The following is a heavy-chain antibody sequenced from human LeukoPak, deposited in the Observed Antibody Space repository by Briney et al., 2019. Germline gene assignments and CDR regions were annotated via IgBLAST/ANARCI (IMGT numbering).Heavy chain of an antibody. CDR1: GFSVGSNH. Sequence: TGGSLRLSCAASGFSVGSNHMSWVRQAPGKGLQWVSLIYAGGSTYDADSVKDRFTISRDNSKNTLYLQMNSLRAEDTAVYYCAREVTASYGMDVWGQGTTVTVSS. CDR3: AREVTASYGMDV. D-gene: IGHD2-21*02. CDR2: IYAGGST. V-gene: IGHV3-53*01. J-gene: IGHJ6*02.